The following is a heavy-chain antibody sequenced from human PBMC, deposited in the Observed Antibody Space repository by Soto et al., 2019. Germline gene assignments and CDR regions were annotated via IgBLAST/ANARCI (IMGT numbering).Heavy chain of an antibody. Sequence: EVQVLESGGGLVQPGGSLRLSCAASGFTFSTYAMSWVRQAPGKGLEWVSSITGSGSGSGINTYYADSVKGRFTISRDNSKNTLSLQMHSLRADDTAVYYCAKSRAVADAFDFWGQGTMVTVSS. V-gene: IGHV3-23*01. CDR2: ITGSGSGSGINT. J-gene: IGHJ3*01. D-gene: IGHD6-19*01. CDR3: AKSRAVADAFDF. CDR1: GFTFSTYA.